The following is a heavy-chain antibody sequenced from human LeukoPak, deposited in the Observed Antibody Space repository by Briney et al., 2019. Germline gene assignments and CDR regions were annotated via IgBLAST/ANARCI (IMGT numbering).Heavy chain of an antibody. Sequence: GGSLRLSCVASGFSFSAYAITWVRQAPGKGMEWVSAIRGNSERTYYADSVRGRFTISRDNSKDTSYLQISSLRVEDTAVYYCAREQSGTRGWYTVDYWGEGTLVAVSS. CDR1: GFSFSAYA. CDR3: AREQSGTRGWYTVDY. V-gene: IGHV3-23*01. CDR2: IRGNSERT. J-gene: IGHJ4*02. D-gene: IGHD6-19*01.